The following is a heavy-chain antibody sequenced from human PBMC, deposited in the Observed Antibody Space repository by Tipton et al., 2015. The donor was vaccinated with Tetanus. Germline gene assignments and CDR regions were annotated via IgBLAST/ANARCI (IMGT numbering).Heavy chain of an antibody. CDR3: AREADCSGGSCFSGDFDN. J-gene: IGHJ4*02. Sequence: SLRLSCAASGLIFSSYGIHWVRQAPGKGLEWVAVSWYDGTDKYYADSVKGRFTISRDNSKNTLYLPMNSLRAEDTAVYYCAREADCSGGSCFSGDFDNWGQGTQVTVSS. CDR1: GLIFSSYG. V-gene: IGHV3-33*01. CDR2: SWYDGTDK. D-gene: IGHD2-15*01.